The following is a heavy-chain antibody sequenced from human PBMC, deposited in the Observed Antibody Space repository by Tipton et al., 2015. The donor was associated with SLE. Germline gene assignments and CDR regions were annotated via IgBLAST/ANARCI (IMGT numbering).Heavy chain of an antibody. CDR2: IYPSVTT. J-gene: IGHJ3*02. D-gene: IGHD1-26*01. CDR3: ARGPGSKSGEAFDS. V-gene: IGHV4-61*02. Sequence: TLSLTCTVSGDSISTGNYYWSWIRQPAGKGLEWIGRIYPSVTTNYNPSLKSQVTMSIDTSKNQFFLRLTSVAAADTAVYYCARGPGSKSGEAFDSWGQGTMVTVAS. CDR1: GDSISTGNYY.